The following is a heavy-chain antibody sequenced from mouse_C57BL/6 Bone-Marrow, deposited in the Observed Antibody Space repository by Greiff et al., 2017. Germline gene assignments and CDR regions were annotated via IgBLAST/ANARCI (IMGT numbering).Heavy chain of an antibody. CDR2: IHPNSGST. Sequence: QVQLKQSGPELVKPGASVKLSCKASGYTFTSYWMHWVKQRPGQGLEWIGMIHPNSGSTNYHEKFTSKATLTVDKSSSTAYMPLSSLTSEDSAVYYCARPPDGSSVFDYWGQGTTLTVAS. V-gene: IGHV1-64*01. D-gene: IGHD1-1*01. CDR1: GYTFTSYW. CDR3: ARPPDGSSVFDY. J-gene: IGHJ2*01.